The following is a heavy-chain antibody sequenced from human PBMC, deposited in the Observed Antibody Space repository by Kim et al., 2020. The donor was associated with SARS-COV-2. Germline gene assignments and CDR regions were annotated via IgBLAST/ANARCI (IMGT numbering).Heavy chain of an antibody. CDR2: ISGSRGST. V-gene: IGHV3-23*01. J-gene: IGHJ4*02. Sequence: GGSLRLSCAASGFTFSNYDMSWIRQAPGKGLEWVSSISGSRGSTFYADSVKGRFTISRDNSKSTLYLQMNSLRGDDTAEYYCAKRERPTYYFDSHGYFFDYWGQGTLVTVSS. CDR3: AKRERPTYYFDSHGYFFDY. D-gene: IGHD3-22*01. CDR1: GFTFSNYD.